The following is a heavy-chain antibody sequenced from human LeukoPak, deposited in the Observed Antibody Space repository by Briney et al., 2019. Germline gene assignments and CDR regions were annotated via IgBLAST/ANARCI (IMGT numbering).Heavy chain of an antibody. J-gene: IGHJ1*01. CDR2: IKSKTDGGTT. CDR3: TTAGYGDYELQH. Sequence: GGSLRLSCAASGFSFSNAWMSWVRQAPGKGLEWVGRIKSKTDGGTTDYAAPVKGRFTISRDDSKNTLYLQMNSLKTEDTAVYYCTTAGYGDYELQHWGRGTLVTVSS. V-gene: IGHV3-15*01. CDR1: GFSFSNAW. D-gene: IGHD4-17*01.